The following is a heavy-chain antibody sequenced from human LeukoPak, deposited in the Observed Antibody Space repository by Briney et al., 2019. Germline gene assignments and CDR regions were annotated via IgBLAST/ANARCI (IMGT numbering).Heavy chain of an antibody. CDR3: AREEGSSVFFDY. D-gene: IGHD6-6*01. V-gene: IGHV4-31*11. J-gene: IGHJ4*02. CDR2: IYYSGST. CDR1: GGSFSGYY. Sequence: KPSETLSLTCAVYGGSFSGYYWSWIRQHPGKGLEWIGYIYYSGSTYYNPSLKSRVTISVDTSKNQFSLKLSSVTAADTAVYYCAREEGSSVFFDYWGQGTLVTVSS.